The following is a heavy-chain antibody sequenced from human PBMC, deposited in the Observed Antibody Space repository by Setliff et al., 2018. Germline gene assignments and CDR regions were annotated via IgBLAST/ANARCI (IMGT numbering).Heavy chain of an antibody. Sequence: ESLKISCKGSGYSFTSYWIGWVRQMPGKGLEWMGIIYPGDSDTRYSPSFQGQVTISADKSISTAYLQWSSLKASDTAVYYCARDPYNWNYGDAFDIWGQGTMVTVSS. CDR3: ARDPYNWNYGDAFDI. D-gene: IGHD1-7*01. J-gene: IGHJ3*02. CDR2: IYPGDSDT. CDR1: GYSFTSYW. V-gene: IGHV5-51*01.